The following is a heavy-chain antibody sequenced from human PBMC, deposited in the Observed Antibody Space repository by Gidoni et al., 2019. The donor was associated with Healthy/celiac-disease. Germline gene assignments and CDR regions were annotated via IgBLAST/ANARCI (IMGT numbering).Heavy chain of an antibody. J-gene: IGHJ6*02. CDR1: GVTFSSYA. D-gene: IGHD2-2*01. CDR3: ARVGGVVPAAMSYYYYGMDV. CDR2: ISYDGSNK. V-gene: IGHV3-30*04. Sequence: QVQLVESGGGVVQPGRSLRLYCAASGVTFSSYAMHWVRQAPGKGLEWVAVISYDGSNKYYADSVKGRFTISRDNSKNTLYLQMNSLRAEDTAVYYCARVGGVVPAAMSYYYYGMDVWGQGTTVTVSS.